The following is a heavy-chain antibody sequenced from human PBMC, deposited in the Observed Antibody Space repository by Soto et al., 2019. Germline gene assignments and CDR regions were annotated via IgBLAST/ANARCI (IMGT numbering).Heavy chain of an antibody. V-gene: IGHV4-61*01. CDR2: IYYSGST. CDR3: ARAKMATFDY. CDR1: GGSVSSGSYY. D-gene: IGHD5-12*01. Sequence: QVQLQESGPGLVKPSETLSLTCTVSGGSVSSGSYYWSWLRQPPGKGLEWIGYIYYSGSTNYHPSLKSRVTISVDTSKTQFSLKLSSVTAADTAVYYCARAKMATFDYWGQGTLVTVSS. J-gene: IGHJ4*02.